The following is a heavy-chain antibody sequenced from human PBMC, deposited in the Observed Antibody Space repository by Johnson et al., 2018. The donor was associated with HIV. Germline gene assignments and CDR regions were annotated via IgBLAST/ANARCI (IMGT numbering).Heavy chain of an antibody. CDR3: ARLQSGVADDAFDI. J-gene: IGHJ3*02. V-gene: IGHV3-23*04. Sequence: EVQLVESGGGVVQPGRSLRLSCAASGFTFSSYAMNWVRQAPGKGLEWVSAISGRGGSTYYAASVKDRFTISRDNAKSSLYLQMNSLRAEDTAVYYCARLQSGVADDAFDIWGQGTTVTVSS. CDR1: GFTFSSYA. D-gene: IGHD2-15*01. CDR2: ISGRGGST.